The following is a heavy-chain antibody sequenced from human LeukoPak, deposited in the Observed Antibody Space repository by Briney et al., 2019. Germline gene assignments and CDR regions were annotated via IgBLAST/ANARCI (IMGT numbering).Heavy chain of an antibody. D-gene: IGHD3-22*01. V-gene: IGHV3-30-3*01. Sequence: GRSLRLSCAASGFTFNTYAFHWVRQAPGKGLEWVAVTSYDGSNKYYADSVRGRFTISRDNSKNTLYLQMNSLRAEDTAVYSCAKEAYYYDSRGYHNYYYYGMDVWGQGTTVTVSS. CDR1: GFTFNTYA. CDR2: TSYDGSNK. CDR3: AKEAYYYDSRGYHNYYYYGMDV. J-gene: IGHJ6*02.